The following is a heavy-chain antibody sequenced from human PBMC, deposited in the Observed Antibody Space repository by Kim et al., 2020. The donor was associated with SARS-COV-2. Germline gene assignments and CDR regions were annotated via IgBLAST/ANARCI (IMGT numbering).Heavy chain of an antibody. CDR1: GFTFSSYE. CDR2: ISSSGSTI. D-gene: IGHD3-3*01. Sequence: GGSLRLSCAASGFTFSSYEMNWVRQAPGKGLEWVSYISSSGSTIYYADSVKGRFTISRDNAKNSLYLQMNSLRAEDTAVYYCARVWGDFWSGYWVSGWFDPWGQGTLVTVSS. CDR3: ARVWGDFWSGYWVSGWFDP. V-gene: IGHV3-48*03. J-gene: IGHJ5*02.